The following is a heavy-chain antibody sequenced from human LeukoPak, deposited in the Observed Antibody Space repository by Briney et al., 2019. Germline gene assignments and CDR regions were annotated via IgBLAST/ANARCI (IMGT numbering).Heavy chain of an antibody. CDR2: VWHDGSNK. V-gene: IGHV3-30*02. Sequence: GGSLRLSCTAPGFTFSSYAIHWIRQAPGKGLEWVALVWHDGSNKYYADSVKGRFTISRDNSKNTLYLQMNSLRAEDTAVYYCAKADCSSTSCYVLWFDPWGQGTLVTVSS. CDR3: AKADCSSTSCYVLWFDP. CDR1: GFTFSSYA. D-gene: IGHD2-2*01. J-gene: IGHJ5*02.